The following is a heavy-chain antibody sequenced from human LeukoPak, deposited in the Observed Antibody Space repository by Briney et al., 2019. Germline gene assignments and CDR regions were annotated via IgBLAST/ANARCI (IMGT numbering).Heavy chain of an antibody. CDR2: ISYDGNTK. J-gene: IGHJ4*02. D-gene: IGHD5-12*01. CDR1: GFAFSGFG. Sequence: PGGSLRLSCAASGFAFSGFGMHWVRQAPGKGLEWVTFISYDGNTKYYVDSVKGRFTISRDNSKNTVYLQMNSLRTEDTAVYYCAKDFSGVWLPADWGQGTLVTVSS. CDR3: AKDFSGVWLPAD. V-gene: IGHV3-30*02.